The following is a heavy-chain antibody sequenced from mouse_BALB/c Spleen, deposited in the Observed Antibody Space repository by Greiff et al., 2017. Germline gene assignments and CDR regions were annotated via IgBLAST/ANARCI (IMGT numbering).Heavy chain of an antibody. CDR1: GFSLTSYG. Sequence: VQGVESGPGLVAPSQSLSITCTVSGFSLTSYGVHWVRQPPGKGLEWLGVIWAGGSTNYNSALMSRLSISKDNSKSQVFLKMNSLQTDDTAMYYCARAQLTGNFAYWGQGTLVTVSA. D-gene: IGHD4-1*01. J-gene: IGHJ3*01. CDR3: ARAQLTGNFAY. V-gene: IGHV2-9*02. CDR2: IWAGGST.